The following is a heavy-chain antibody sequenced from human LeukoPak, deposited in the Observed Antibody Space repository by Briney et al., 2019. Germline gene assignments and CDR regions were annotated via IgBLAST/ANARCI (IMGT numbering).Heavy chain of an antibody. CDR1: GFTFSGYA. Sequence: GGSLRLSCAASGFTFSGYAMSWVRQAPGKGLEWVSAISGSGGSTYYADSVKGRFIISRDNSRNTLYLQMNSLRAEDTAVYYCAKGPRGVINDAFDIWGQGTMVTVSS. CDR2: ISGSGGST. D-gene: IGHD2-21*01. CDR3: AKGPRGVINDAFDI. J-gene: IGHJ3*02. V-gene: IGHV3-23*01.